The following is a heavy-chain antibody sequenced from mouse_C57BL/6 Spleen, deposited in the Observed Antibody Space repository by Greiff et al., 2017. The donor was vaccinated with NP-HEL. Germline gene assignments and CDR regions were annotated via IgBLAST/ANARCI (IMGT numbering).Heavy chain of an antibody. CDR3: ASSVNRDYYAMDY. J-gene: IGHJ4*01. CDR2: IDPATGNT. CDR1: GFNIKNTY. Sequence: EVKLQESVAELVRPGASVKLSCTASGFNIKNTYMHWVKQRPEQGLEWIGRIDPATGNTKYAPKFQGKATITADTSSNTAYLQLSSLTSEDSAIYYCASSVNRDYYAMDYWGQGTSVTVSS. V-gene: IGHV14-3*01.